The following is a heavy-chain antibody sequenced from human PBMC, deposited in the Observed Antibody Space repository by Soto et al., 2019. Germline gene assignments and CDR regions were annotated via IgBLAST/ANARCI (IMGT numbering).Heavy chain of an antibody. CDR1: GYSFTRYG. Sequence: ASVKVSCKASGYSFTRYGIAWARQAPGQGLEWMGWINTYNGNTNYAQNLQGRVTMTTDTSTSTAYMELRSLRSDDTAVYYCARTLTNYYDSSDPEGYFDYWGQGTLVTVSS. D-gene: IGHD3-22*01. CDR2: INTYNGNT. J-gene: IGHJ4*02. CDR3: ARTLTNYYDSSDPEGYFDY. V-gene: IGHV1-18*01.